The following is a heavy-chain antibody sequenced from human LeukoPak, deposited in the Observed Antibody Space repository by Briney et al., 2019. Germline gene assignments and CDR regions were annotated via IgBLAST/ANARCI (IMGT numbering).Heavy chain of an antibody. J-gene: IGHJ4*02. V-gene: IGHV3-23*01. D-gene: IGHD3-16*01. CDR3: AEGSGVLPPTTYLVH. CDR2: IIPSGHTT. CDR1: GFTFSSHG. Sequence: GGSLRLSCVASGFTFSSHGMNWVRQAPGKGLEWVSGIIPSGHTTYYADSVRGRFTISRDNSKNTLYLQMNSLRDEDTAIYYCAEGSGVLPPTTYLVHWGQGTLVTVSS.